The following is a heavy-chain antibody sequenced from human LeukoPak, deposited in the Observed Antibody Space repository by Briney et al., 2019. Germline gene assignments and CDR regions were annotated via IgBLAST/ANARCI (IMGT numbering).Heavy chain of an antibody. D-gene: IGHD6-25*01. CDR3: AREGGFYRPLDY. CDR1: GGSVSSTNW. J-gene: IGHJ4*02. CDR2: VHLDGRT. Sequence: SETLSLTCGVSGGSVSSTNWWTWIRQPPGKGLEWIGEVHLDGRTNFNPSLKSRLTMSVDLSGNHVSLKLTSVTAADTAVYYCAREGGFYRPLDYSGQGTLVTVSS. V-gene: IGHV4-4*02.